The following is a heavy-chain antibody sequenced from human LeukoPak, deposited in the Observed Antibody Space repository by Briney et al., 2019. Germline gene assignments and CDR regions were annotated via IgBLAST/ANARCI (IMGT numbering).Heavy chain of an antibody. CDR2: ISYDGNKN. V-gene: IGHV3-30-3*01. CDR3: AKDRAAGVVTTYDS. D-gene: IGHD2-21*02. Sequence: QPGGSLRLSCAASGFTFSSYAMYRVRQAPGKGLEWVAQISYDGNKNYYADSVKGRFTISRDNSKNTLSLHMNSLRAEDTSLYYCAKDRAAGVVTTYDSWGQGTLVTVSS. CDR1: GFTFSSYA. J-gene: IGHJ4*02.